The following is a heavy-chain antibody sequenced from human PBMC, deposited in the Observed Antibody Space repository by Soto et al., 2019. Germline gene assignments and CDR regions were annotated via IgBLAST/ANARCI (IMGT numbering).Heavy chain of an antibody. J-gene: IGHJ4*02. CDR3: ARGADDYGDRVDY. Sequence: GGSLRLSCTASGFSVTNNYMSWVRQSPGKGLEWVSILYSGGNTYYADSVRGRFTISRVNSQNTLYLQMNNLRVDDTGVYYCARGADDYGDRVDYWGQGTLVTVSS. CDR2: LYSGGNT. CDR1: GFSVTNNY. D-gene: IGHD4-17*01. V-gene: IGHV3-53*01.